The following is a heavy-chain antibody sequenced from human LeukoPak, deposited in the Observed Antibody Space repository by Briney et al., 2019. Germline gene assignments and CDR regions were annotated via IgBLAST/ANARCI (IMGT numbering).Heavy chain of an antibody. V-gene: IGHV1-69*06. CDR3: ARDLRYSSGWSASGMDV. J-gene: IGHJ6*03. Sequence: ASVKVSCKASGGTFSSYAISWVRQAPGQGLEWMGGIIPIFGTANYAQKFQGRVTITADKSTSTAYMELSSLRSEDTAVYYCARDLRYSSGWSASGMDVWGKGTTVTIPS. D-gene: IGHD6-19*01. CDR1: GGTFSSYA. CDR2: IIPIFGTA.